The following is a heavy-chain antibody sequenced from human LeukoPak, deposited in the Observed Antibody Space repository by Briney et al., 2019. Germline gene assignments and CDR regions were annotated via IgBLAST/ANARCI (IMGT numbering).Heavy chain of an antibody. D-gene: IGHD3-10*01. CDR1: GFTFSNYE. V-gene: IGHV3-23*01. Sequence: GGSLRLSCGVSGFTFSNYEMNWVRQAPGKGLEWVSAISGSGGSTYYADSVKGRFTISRDNSKNTLYLQMNSLRAEDTAVYYRAKVLLWFGDFDYWGQGTLVTVSS. CDR2: ISGSGGST. J-gene: IGHJ4*02. CDR3: AKVLLWFGDFDY.